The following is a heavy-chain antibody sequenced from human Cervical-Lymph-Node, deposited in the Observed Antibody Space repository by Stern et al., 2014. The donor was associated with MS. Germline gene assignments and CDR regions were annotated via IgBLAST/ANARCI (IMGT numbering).Heavy chain of an antibody. Sequence: QVQLQESGPGLVKPSGTLSLTCAVSGGSISSSNWWSWVRQPPGKGLEWIGAIYHSGRTNYNPSLKSRVTISVDKSKNQFSLKLSSVTAADTAVYYCARDLGVGAATPHYYYYYGMDVWGQGTTVTVSS. CDR1: GGSISSSNW. CDR2: IYHSGRT. J-gene: IGHJ6*02. V-gene: IGHV4-4*02. D-gene: IGHD1-26*01. CDR3: ARDLGVGAATPHYYYYYGMDV.